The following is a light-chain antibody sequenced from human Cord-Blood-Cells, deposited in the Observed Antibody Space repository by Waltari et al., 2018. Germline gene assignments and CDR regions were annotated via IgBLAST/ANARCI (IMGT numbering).Light chain of an antibody. V-gene: IGKV1-39*01. CDR1: QSISSY. Sequence: DIQMTQSPSSLSVSVGDRVTITCRASQSISSYLNWYQQKPVKAPKLLIYAASSLQSGVPSRFSGSGSGTDFTLTISSLQPEDFATYYCQQSYSTPPTFGQGTKVEIK. J-gene: IGKJ1*01. CDR3: QQSYSTPPT. CDR2: AAS.